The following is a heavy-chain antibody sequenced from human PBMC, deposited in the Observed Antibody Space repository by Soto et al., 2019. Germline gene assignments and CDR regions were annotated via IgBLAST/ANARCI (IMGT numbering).Heavy chain of an antibody. J-gene: IGHJ6*02. CDR2: IIPIFGTT. V-gene: IGHV1-69*06. D-gene: IGHD2-2*02. CDR3: TWGRIPAHPPLGYYAMDV. Sequence: QVQLVQSGAEVKKPGSSVKVSCKASGGTFSNYALSWVRQAPGQGLEWLGGIIPIFGTTNYAPKLPNRVTITADNSPRTAYMELSSRKSEDTAVYYCTWGRIPAHPPLGYYAMDVWGQGTTVTVSS. CDR1: GGTFSNYA.